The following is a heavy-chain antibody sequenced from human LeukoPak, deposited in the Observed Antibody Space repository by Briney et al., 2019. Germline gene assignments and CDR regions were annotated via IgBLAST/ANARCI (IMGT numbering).Heavy chain of an antibody. Sequence: PGGSLRLSCAASGFTFSSYAMSWVRQAPGNGLEWVSAISGSGASTYYADSVKGRFTISRDNSKNTLYLQMNSLRAEDTAVYYCATAGSSGYYAYFDYWGQGTLVTVSS. D-gene: IGHD3-22*01. V-gene: IGHV3-23*01. J-gene: IGHJ4*02. CDR3: ATAGSSGYYAYFDY. CDR1: GFTFSSYA. CDR2: ISGSGAST.